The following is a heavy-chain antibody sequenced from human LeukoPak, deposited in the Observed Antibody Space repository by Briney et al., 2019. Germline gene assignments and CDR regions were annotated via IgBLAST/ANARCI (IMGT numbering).Heavy chain of an antibody. V-gene: IGHV3-23*01. J-gene: IGHJ5*02. CDR3: AKDRVDYGGWFDP. CDR1: GFTFSSYA. Sequence: QTGGSLRLSCAASGFTFSSYAMSWVRQAPGKGLEWVSAISGSGGSTYYADSMKGRFTISRDNSKNTLYLQMNSLRAEDTAVYYCAKDRVDYGGWFDPWGQGTLVTVSS. D-gene: IGHD4-23*01. CDR2: ISGSGGST.